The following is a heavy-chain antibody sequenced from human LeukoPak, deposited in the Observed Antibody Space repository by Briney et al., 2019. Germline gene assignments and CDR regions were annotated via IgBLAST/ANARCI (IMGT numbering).Heavy chain of an antibody. J-gene: IGHJ4*02. D-gene: IGHD3-22*01. Sequence: GGSLRLSCAASGFTFSSYAMSWVRQAPGKGLEWVSVISGSGGSTYYADSVKGRSTIFRDNSKNTLYLQMNSLRAEDTAVYYCARAGLGYYDSSGFNYWGQGTLVTVSS. CDR1: GFTFSSYA. CDR2: ISGSGGST. CDR3: ARAGLGYYDSSGFNY. V-gene: IGHV3-23*01.